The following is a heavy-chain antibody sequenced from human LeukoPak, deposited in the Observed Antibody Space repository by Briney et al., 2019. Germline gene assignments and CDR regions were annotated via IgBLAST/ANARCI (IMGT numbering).Heavy chain of an antibody. CDR3: ARVSKLFYYDSSGFFDY. D-gene: IGHD3-22*01. CDR1: GGTFSSYA. Sequence: GASVKVSCKASGGTFSSYAISWVRQAPGQGLEWMGGIIPIFGTANYAQKFQGRVTITADESTSTAYMELSSLRSEDTAVYYCARVSKLFYYDSSGFFDYWGQGTLVTVSS. V-gene: IGHV1-69*13. CDR2: IIPIFGTA. J-gene: IGHJ4*02.